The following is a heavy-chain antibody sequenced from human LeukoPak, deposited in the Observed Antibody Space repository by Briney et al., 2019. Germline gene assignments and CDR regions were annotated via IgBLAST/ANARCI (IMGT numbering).Heavy chain of an antibody. Sequence: GGSLRLSCAASGFTFSNYAMHWVRQAPGKGLEWVAVISYDGSKKYYADSVKGRFTISRDNSKNTLYLQMNSLRAEDTAVYYCAKKISGWGPLDYWGQGTLVTVSS. CDR3: AKKISGWGPLDY. CDR1: GFTFSNYA. V-gene: IGHV3-30*04. J-gene: IGHJ4*02. D-gene: IGHD6-19*01. CDR2: ISYDGSKK.